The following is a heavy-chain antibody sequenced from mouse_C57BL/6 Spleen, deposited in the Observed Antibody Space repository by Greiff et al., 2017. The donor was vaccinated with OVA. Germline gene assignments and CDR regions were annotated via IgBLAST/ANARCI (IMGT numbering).Heavy chain of an antibody. V-gene: IGHV1-69*01. Sequence: VQLQQPGAELVMPGASVKLSCKASGYTFTSYWMHWVKQRPGQGLEWIGEIDPSDSYTNYNQKFKGKSTLTVDKSSSTAYMQLSSLTSEDSAVYYCARRGYYYGYYAMDYWGQGTSVTVSS. CDR3: ARRGYYYGYYAMDY. D-gene: IGHD1-1*01. CDR2: IDPSDSYT. CDR1: GYTFTSYW. J-gene: IGHJ4*01.